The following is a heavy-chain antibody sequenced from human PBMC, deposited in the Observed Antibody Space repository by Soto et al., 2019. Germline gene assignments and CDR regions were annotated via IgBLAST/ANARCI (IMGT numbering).Heavy chain of an antibody. J-gene: IGHJ5*02. Sequence: SETLSLTCAVSGGSLSSYYWSWIRQPPGKGLEWIGYIYYSGSTNYNSSLKSRVNISVDTSKNQFSLKLSSVTAADTAVYYFARDVGYCISTSCYSWFDPWGQGTLVTVS. CDR2: IYYSGST. CDR1: GGSLSSYY. CDR3: ARDVGYCISTSCYSWFDP. V-gene: IGHV4-59*01. D-gene: IGHD2-2*02.